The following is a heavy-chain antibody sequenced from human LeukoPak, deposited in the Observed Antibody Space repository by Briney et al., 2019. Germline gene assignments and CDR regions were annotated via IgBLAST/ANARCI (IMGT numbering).Heavy chain of an antibody. CDR1: GGSISSSSYY. V-gene: IGHV4-39*01. CDR2: IYYSGST. J-gene: IGHJ6*03. Sequence: PSETLSLTCTVSGGSISSSSYYWGWIRQPPGKGLEWIGSIYYSGSTYYNPSLKSRVIISVDTSKNQFSLKLSSVTAADTAVYYCARSGYYYYMDVWGKGTTVTVSS. CDR3: ARSGYYYYMDV.